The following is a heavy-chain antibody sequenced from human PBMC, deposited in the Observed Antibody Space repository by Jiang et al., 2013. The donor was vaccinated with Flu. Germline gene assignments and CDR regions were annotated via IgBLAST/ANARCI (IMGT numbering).Heavy chain of an antibody. CDR3: ARANVFVDDSSGYYSI. Sequence: EVKKPGASVKVSCKASGYTFTSYGISWVRQAPGQGLEWMGWISAYNGNTNYAQKLQGRVTMTTDTSTSTAYMELRSLRSDDTAVYYCARANVFVDDSSGYYSIWGQGTLVTVSS. V-gene: IGHV1-18*04. D-gene: IGHD3-22*01. CDR1: GYTFTSYG. J-gene: IGHJ4*02. CDR2: ISAYNGNT.